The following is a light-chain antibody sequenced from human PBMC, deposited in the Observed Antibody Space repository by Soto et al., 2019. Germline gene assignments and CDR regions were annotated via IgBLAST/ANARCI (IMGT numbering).Light chain of an antibody. Sequence: DIQVTQSPSSVSASVGDRVTITCRASQDIAGYLAWYQHKPGRTPELLIHGASRLQSGVPARLRGSGYGTDLTISINSIQTEDFETYYCQQAYSFPITFGQGTRLEIK. CDR3: QQAYSFPIT. V-gene: IGKV1D-12*01. CDR2: GAS. J-gene: IGKJ5*01. CDR1: QDIAGY.